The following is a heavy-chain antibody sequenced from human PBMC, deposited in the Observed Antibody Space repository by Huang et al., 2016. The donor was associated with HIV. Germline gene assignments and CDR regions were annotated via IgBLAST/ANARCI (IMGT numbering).Heavy chain of an antibody. CDR2: IIPIFGTP. CDR1: GGTFTTYT. V-gene: IGHV1-69*13. J-gene: IGHJ4*02. D-gene: IGHD3-22*01. CDR3: AREYYYDNSGYYFDY. Sequence: QVQLVQSGAEVKQPGSSVKVSCKASGGTFTTYTITWWRQAPGQGLEGMGGIIPIFGTPNYAQKFQGRVTITADESTSTAYMELSSLRAEDTAVYYCAREYYYDNSGYYFDYWGQGTLVTVSS.